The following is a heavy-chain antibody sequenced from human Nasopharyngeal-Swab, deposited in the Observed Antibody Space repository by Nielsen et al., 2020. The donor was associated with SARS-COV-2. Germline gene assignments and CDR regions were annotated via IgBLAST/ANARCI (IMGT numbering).Heavy chain of an antibody. Sequence: PGGSLILSCTASGFTPADYTMTWVRQASGKGLEWIGFIRSKTYGETTEYAASVKGRFTISRDDSKSSAYLQMNSLKTEDTAMYYCTRLTYYSDTSGTVDYYYMDVWGKGTAVTVSS. V-gene: IGHV3-49*04. CDR2: IRSKTYGETT. J-gene: IGHJ6*03. D-gene: IGHD3-22*01. CDR3: TRLTYYSDTSGTVDYYYMDV. CDR1: GFTPADYT.